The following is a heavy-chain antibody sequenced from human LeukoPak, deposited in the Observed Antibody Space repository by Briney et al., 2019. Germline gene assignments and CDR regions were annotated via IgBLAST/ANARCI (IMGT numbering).Heavy chain of an antibody. CDR1: GFTFTTYW. J-gene: IGHJ4*02. Sequence: GGSLRLSCTASGFTFTTYWMAWVRQAPGKGLEWVANIKQGGSEAYYAESVRGRFTISRDNAKNSLYLQMNSLRAEDTSVYYCSNGIYDKSYWGQGTLVTVSS. D-gene: IGHD3-22*01. V-gene: IGHV3-7*01. CDR2: IKQGGSEA. CDR3: SNGIYDKSY.